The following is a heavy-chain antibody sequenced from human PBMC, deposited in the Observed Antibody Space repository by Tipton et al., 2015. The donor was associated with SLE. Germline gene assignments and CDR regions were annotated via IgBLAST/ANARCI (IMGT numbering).Heavy chain of an antibody. J-gene: IGHJ6*03. D-gene: IGHD2/OR15-2a*01. CDR2: IYYSGST. CDR1: GGSISSYY. Sequence: TLSLTCTVSGGSISSYYWSWIRQPPGKGLECIGYIYYSGSTNYNPSLKSRVTISVDTSKNQFSLKLSSVTAADTAVYSSARDGAGFYPYYYMTLCAKGTAVSVS. V-gene: IGHV4-59*01. CDR3: ARDGAGFYPYYYMTL.